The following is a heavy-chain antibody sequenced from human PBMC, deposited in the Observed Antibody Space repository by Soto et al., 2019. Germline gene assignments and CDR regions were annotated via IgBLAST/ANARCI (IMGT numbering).Heavy chain of an antibody. D-gene: IGHD3-10*01. CDR1: GGSFSGYY. J-gene: IGHJ6*02. V-gene: IGHV4-34*01. CDR3: ARGYYGSGTYYYYYYGMDV. CDR2: INHSGST. Sequence: QVQLQQWGAGLLKPSETLSLTCAVYGGSFSGYYWSWIRQPPGKGLEWIGEINHSGSTNYNPSLKRRVTISVDTSKNQFSLKLSSVTAADTAVYYCARGYYGSGTYYYYYYGMDVWGQGTTVTVSS.